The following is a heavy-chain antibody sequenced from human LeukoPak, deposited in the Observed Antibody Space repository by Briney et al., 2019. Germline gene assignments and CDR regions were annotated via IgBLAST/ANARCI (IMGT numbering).Heavy chain of an antibody. Sequence: PGGSLRLSCAASGFTFDDYAMHWVRQAPGKGQEWVSGISWNSGSIGYADSVKGRFTISRDNAKNSLYLQMNSLTPEDTALYYCAKDIRLNIVAAGTGFDYWGQGTLVTVSS. CDR1: GFTFDDYA. CDR2: ISWNSGSI. V-gene: IGHV3-9*01. CDR3: AKDIRLNIVAAGTGFDY. D-gene: IGHD6-13*01. J-gene: IGHJ4*02.